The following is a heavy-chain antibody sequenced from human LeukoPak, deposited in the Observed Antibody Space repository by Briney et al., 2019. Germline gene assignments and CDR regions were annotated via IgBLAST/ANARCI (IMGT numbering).Heavy chain of an antibody. CDR2: IKQDGSEK. V-gene: IGHV3-7*01. CDR1: GFTLSDYW. Sequence: GGSLRLSCAASGFTLSDYWMTWVRQAPGKGLEWVANIKQDGSEKYYVDSVKGRFTISRDNAKNSLYLQMNSLRAEDTAVYYCASRSGYFDCWGQGTLVTVSS. CDR3: ASRSGYFDC. J-gene: IGHJ4*02. D-gene: IGHD3-3*01.